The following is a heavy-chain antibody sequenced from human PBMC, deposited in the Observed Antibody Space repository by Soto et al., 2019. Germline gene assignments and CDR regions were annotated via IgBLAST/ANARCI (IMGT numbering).Heavy chain of an antibody. CDR2: ISYDGSNK. Sequence: QVQLVESGGGVVQPGRSLRLYCAASGFTFSSYGMHWVRQAPGKGLEWVAVISYDGSNKYYADSVKGRFTISRDNSKNTLYLQMNSLRAEDTAVYYCAKDRRMWRLILDYWGQGTLVTVSS. CDR3: AKDRRMWRLILDY. V-gene: IGHV3-30*18. D-gene: IGHD2-21*01. CDR1: GFTFSSYG. J-gene: IGHJ4*02.